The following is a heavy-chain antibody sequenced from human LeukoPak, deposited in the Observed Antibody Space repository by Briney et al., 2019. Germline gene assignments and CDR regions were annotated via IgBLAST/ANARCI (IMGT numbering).Heavy chain of an antibody. J-gene: IGHJ4*02. V-gene: IGHV1-24*01. Sequence: ASVKVSYKVSGYTLNELSMHWVRQAPGKGLECMGGFDPEDGKVVYAQKFQGRVTMTEDTSTDTVYLELRSLSAEDTAVYYCAASLVAAGTLDYWGQGTLVTVSS. D-gene: IGHD6-13*01. CDR2: FDPEDGKV. CDR3: AASLVAAGTLDY. CDR1: GYTLNELS.